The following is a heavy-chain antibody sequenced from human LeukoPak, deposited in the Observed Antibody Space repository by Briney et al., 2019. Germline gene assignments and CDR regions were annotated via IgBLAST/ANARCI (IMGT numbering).Heavy chain of an antibody. CDR1: GGSFSGYY. CDR2: INHSGST. V-gene: IGHV4-34*01. Sequence: SETLSLTCAVYGGSFSGYYWSWIRQPPGKGLEWIGEINHSGSTNYNPSLKSRVTISVDTSKNQFSLKLSSVTAADTAVYYCASGNQNAEHSSGRVIWYYFDYWGQGTLVTVSS. CDR3: ASGNQNAEHSSGRVIWYYFDY. J-gene: IGHJ4*02. D-gene: IGHD6-19*01.